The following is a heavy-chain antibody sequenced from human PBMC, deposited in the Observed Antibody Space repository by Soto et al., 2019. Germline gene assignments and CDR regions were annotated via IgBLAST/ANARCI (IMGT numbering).Heavy chain of an antibody. CDR3: AKLWFGESLFDY. CDR1: GFTFSSYC. Sequence: GGSLRLSCAASGFTFSSYCMHWVRQAPGKVLEWVAVISYDGSNKYYADSVKGRFTISRDNSKNTLYLQMNSLRAEDTAVYYCAKLWFGESLFDYWGQGTLVTVSS. CDR2: ISYDGSNK. D-gene: IGHD3-10*01. V-gene: IGHV3-30*18. J-gene: IGHJ4*02.